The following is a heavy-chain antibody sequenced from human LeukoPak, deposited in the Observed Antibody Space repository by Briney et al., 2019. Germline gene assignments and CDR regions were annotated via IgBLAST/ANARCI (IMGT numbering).Heavy chain of an antibody. V-gene: IGHV5-51*01. CDR1: GVSFTTYW. D-gene: IGHD3-16*01. CDR3: ARGGDYYYYGMDV. CDR2: IYPGDSDT. Sequence: GESLKISCQGSGVSFTTYWMGWVRQMPGKGLEWMGIIYPGDSDTRYSPYFQGQVTISADKSISPAYLQWSSLKASDTAMYYCARGGDYYYYGMDVWGQGTTVTVSS. J-gene: IGHJ6*02.